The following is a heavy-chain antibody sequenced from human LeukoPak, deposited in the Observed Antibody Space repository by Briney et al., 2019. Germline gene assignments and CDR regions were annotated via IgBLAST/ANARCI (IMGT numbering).Heavy chain of an antibody. Sequence: VASVKVSCKASGGIFSSYAISWVRQAPGQGLEWMGGIIPIFGTANYAQKFQGRVTITADESTSTAYMELSSLRSEDTAVYYCARAAHYGSGSLDYWGQGTLVTVSS. CDR1: GGIFSSYA. V-gene: IGHV1-69*01. D-gene: IGHD3-10*01. CDR2: IIPIFGTA. CDR3: ARAAHYGSGSLDY. J-gene: IGHJ4*02.